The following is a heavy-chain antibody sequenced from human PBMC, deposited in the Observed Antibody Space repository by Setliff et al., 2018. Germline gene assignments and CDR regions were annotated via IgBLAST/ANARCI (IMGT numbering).Heavy chain of an antibody. V-gene: IGHV1-18*01. CDR1: GYTFTNYG. CDR3: ARINFFVSSGYYYAPDY. Sequence: ASVKVSCKTSGYTFTNYGITWVRQAPGQGLEWMGWINNYSFKTNYPQKFLGXXXXTTXXXXXXXXXXXXXXXXXDTAIYYCARINFFVSSGYYYAPDYWGPGTLVTVSS. D-gene: IGHD3-22*01. J-gene: IGHJ4*02. CDR2: INNYSFKT.